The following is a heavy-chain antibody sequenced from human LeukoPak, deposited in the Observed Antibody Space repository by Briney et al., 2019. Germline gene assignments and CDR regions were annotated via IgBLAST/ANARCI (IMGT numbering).Heavy chain of an antibody. V-gene: IGHV4-38-2*02. CDR3: ARDHVVVPAALESDP. CDR1: GYSISSGYY. CDR2: IYHSGST. Sequence: SETLSLTCTVSGYSISSGYYWAWIRQPPGKGLEWIGSIYHSGSTYYNPSLKSRVTISVDTSKNQFSLKLSSVTAADTAVYYCARDHVVVPAALESDPWGQGTLVTVSS. D-gene: IGHD2-2*01. J-gene: IGHJ5*02.